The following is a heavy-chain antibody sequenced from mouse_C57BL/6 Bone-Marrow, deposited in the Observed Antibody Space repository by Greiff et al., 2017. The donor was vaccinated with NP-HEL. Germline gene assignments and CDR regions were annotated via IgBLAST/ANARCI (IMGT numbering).Heavy chain of an antibody. V-gene: IGHV2-5*01. Sequence: VHLVESGPGLVQPSQSLSITCTVSGFSLTSYGVHWVRQSPGKGLEWLGVIWRGGSTDYNAAFMSRLSITKDNSKSQVFFKMNSLQADDTAIYYCAKSVYSNYVDWYFDVWGTGTTVTVSS. D-gene: IGHD2-5*01. CDR2: IWRGGST. CDR1: GFSLTSYG. J-gene: IGHJ1*03. CDR3: AKSVYSNYVDWYFDV.